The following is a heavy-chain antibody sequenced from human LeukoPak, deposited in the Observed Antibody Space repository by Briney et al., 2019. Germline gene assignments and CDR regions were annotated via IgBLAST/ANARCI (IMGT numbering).Heavy chain of an antibody. V-gene: IGHV3-72*01. Sequence: GGSLRLSCAASGFTFSDHYMDWVRQAPGKGLEWVGRSRNKANSYTTEYAASVKGRFTISRDVSKNSLHLQMNSLKTEDTAVYYCTRTGAVGTTHFGYWGQGTLVTVSS. J-gene: IGHJ4*02. D-gene: IGHD1-26*01. CDR3: TRTGAVGTTHFGY. CDR2: SRNKANSYTT. CDR1: GFTFSDHY.